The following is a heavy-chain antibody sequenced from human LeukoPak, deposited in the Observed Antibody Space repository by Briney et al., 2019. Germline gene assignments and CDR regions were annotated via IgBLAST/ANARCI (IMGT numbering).Heavy chain of an antibody. CDR2: IYSGGST. CDR3: ARVSYRAPLRYFDWLSPGGAFDI. Sequence: GGSLRLSCAASGFTVSSNYMSWVRQAPGKGLEWVSVIYSGGSTYYADSVKGRFTIPRDNSKNTLYLQMNSLRAEDTAVYYCARVSYRAPLRYFDWLSPGGAFDIWGQGTMVTVSS. CDR1: GFTVSSNY. D-gene: IGHD3-9*01. V-gene: IGHV3-53*01. J-gene: IGHJ3*02.